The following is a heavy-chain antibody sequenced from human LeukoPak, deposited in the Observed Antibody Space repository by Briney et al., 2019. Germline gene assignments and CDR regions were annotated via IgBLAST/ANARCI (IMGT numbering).Heavy chain of an antibody. Sequence: SETLSLTCIVSGDFISSSRYYWGWIRQPPGKGLEWIASISYSGSTYYNPSLKSRVTISVDTSKNQFSLKLSSVTAADTAVYYCASRGTYYYGSGSYYFDYWGQGTLVTVSS. D-gene: IGHD3-10*01. CDR2: ISYSGST. V-gene: IGHV4-39*01. CDR1: GDFISSSRYY. J-gene: IGHJ4*02. CDR3: ASRGTYYYGSGSYYFDY.